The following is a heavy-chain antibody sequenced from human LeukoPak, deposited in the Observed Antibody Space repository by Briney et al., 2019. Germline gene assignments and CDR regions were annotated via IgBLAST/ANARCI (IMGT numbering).Heavy chain of an antibody. Sequence: PGGSLRLSCAASGFTFRSYWMHWVRQAPGKGLVWVSRINSDGSSTTYADSVKGRFTISRDNAKNTLYLQMNSLRVEDTAVYHCARAGATPEHWGQGTLVTVSS. J-gene: IGHJ1*01. CDR2: INSDGSST. CDR3: ARAGATPEH. D-gene: IGHD4/OR15-4a*01. V-gene: IGHV3-74*01. CDR1: GFTFRSYW.